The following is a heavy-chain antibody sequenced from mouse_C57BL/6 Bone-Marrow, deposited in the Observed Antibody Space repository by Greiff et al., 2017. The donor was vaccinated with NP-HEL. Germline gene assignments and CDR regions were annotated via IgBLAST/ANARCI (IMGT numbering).Heavy chain of an antibody. J-gene: IGHJ4*01. CDR3: AKESYGSSYDYAMDY. CDR2: IYPGDGDT. V-gene: IGHV1-80*01. D-gene: IGHD1-1*01. CDR1: GYAFSSYW. Sequence: VQLQQSGAELVKISCKASGYAFSSYWMNWVKQRPGKGLEWIGQIYPGDGDTNYNGKFKGKATLTADKSSSTAYMQLSSLTSEDSAVYFCAKESYGSSYDYAMDYWGQGTSVTVSS.